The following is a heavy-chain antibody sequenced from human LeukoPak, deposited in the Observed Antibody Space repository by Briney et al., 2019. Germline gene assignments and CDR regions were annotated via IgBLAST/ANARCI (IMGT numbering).Heavy chain of an antibody. Sequence: GGSLRLSCAASGFTFSSYAMSWVRQAPGKGLEWVSAISGSGGSTYYADSVKGRFTISRDNAKNTLYLQMNSLRAEDTAVYYCATDRGWRTSGYYLYYFEYWGQGTLVTYSS. CDR1: GFTFSSYA. CDR2: ISGSGGST. CDR3: ATDRGWRTSGYYLYYFEY. V-gene: IGHV3-23*01. D-gene: IGHD3-3*01. J-gene: IGHJ4*02.